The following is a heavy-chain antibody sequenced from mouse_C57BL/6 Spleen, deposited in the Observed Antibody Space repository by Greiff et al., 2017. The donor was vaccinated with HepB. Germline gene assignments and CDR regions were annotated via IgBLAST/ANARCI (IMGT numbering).Heavy chain of an antibody. CDR3: ARGEESGYSRFAY. Sequence: QVHVKQSGAELARPGASVKLSCKASGYTFTSYGISWVKQRTGQGLEWIGEIYPRSGNTYYNEKCKGKATLTADKSSSTAYMELRSLTSEDSAVYFCARGEESGYSRFAYWGQGTLVTVSA. CDR2: IYPRSGNT. D-gene: IGHD1-1*01. V-gene: IGHV1-81*01. CDR1: GYTFTSYG. J-gene: IGHJ3*01.